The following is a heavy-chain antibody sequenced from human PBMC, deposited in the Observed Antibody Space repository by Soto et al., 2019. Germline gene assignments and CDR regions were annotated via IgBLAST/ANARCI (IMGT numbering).Heavy chain of an antibody. Sequence: SETLSLTCAVYGGSFSGYYWSWIRQPPGKGLEWIGEINHSGSTNYNPSLKSRVTISVDTSKNQFSLKLSSVTAADTAVYYCARGLLYDYWGQGTLVTVSS. J-gene: IGHJ4*02. CDR2: INHSGST. V-gene: IGHV4-34*01. CDR3: ARGLLYDY. D-gene: IGHD2-15*01. CDR1: GGSFSGYY.